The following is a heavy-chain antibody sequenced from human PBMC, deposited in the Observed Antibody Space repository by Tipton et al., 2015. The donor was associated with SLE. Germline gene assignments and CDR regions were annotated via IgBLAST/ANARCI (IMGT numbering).Heavy chain of an antibody. D-gene: IGHD6-13*01. CDR1: GGSISSSIYY. J-gene: IGHJ6*03. CDR3: ARHVPSSSPPLSGYMDV. CDR2: IYYSGKT. V-gene: IGHV4-39*01. Sequence: TLSLTCSVSGGSISSSIYYWGWIRQPPGKGLEWIGSIYYSGKTYYNPSLKRRVTISVDTSKNQFSLKLSSVTAADTAVYYCARHVPSSSPPLSGYMDVWGKGTTVTVSS.